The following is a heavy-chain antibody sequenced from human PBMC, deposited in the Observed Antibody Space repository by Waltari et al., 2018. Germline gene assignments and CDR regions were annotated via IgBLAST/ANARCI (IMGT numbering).Heavy chain of an antibody. CDR3: ARDLLLWTPSNWFDP. CDR2: IKQDGSEK. CDR1: GFTFSSYW. J-gene: IGHJ5*02. V-gene: IGHV3-7*01. D-gene: IGHD3-10*01. Sequence: EVQLVESGGGLVQPGGSLRLSCAASGFTFSSYWMSWVRQAPGKGLEWVANIKQDGSEKYYVDSVKGRFTISRDNAKNSLYLQMNSLRAEDTAVYYCARDLLLWTPSNWFDPWGQGTLVTVSS.